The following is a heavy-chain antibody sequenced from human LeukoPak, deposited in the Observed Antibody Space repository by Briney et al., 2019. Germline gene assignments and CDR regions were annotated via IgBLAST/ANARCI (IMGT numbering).Heavy chain of an antibody. Sequence: GGSLRFSCAAPGFTFSSYARSWVREAPARGLEWVSSLRGNGDTFYTDSVKGRFTISRDNSKNTLYLQMNSLRAEDTAVYYCAKGRNAFDIWGHGTMVTVSS. J-gene: IGHJ3*02. V-gene: IGHV3-23*01. CDR1: GFTFSSYA. CDR2: LRGNGDT. CDR3: AKGRNAFDI.